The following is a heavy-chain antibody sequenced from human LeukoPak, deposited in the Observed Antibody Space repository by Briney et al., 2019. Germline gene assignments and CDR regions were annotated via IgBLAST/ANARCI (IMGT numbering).Heavy chain of an antibody. Sequence: PGRSLRLSCAASGFTLSSYGMHWVRQAPGKGLEWVAVISYDGSNKYYADSVKGRFTISRDNSKNTLYLQMNSLRAEDTAVYYCAKDGGVLWFGDLPTDAFDIWGQGTMVNVSS. CDR3: AKDGGVLWFGDLPTDAFDI. V-gene: IGHV3-30*18. J-gene: IGHJ3*02. CDR1: GFTLSSYG. D-gene: IGHD3-10*01. CDR2: ISYDGSNK.